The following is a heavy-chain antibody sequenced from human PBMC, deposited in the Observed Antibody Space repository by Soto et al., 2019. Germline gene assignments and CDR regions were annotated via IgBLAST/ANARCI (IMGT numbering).Heavy chain of an antibody. CDR1: GYILSRYY. D-gene: IGHD3-10*02. J-gene: IGHJ4*02. CDR3: ARSYVTSRPIDF. V-gene: IGHV1-46*01. Sequence: XSVKVSFKASGYILSRYYIHWVRQAPGQGLEWMGITNPSDGSTNYAQRFQGRVTMTSDTSTSTVYMEMSSLRSEDTAMYYCARSYVTSRPIDFWGQGTLVTVSS. CDR2: TNPSDGST.